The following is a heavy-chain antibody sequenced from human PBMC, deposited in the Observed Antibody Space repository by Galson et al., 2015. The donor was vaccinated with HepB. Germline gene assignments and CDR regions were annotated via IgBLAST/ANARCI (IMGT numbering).Heavy chain of an antibody. CDR2: IIPIFGTA. D-gene: IGHD3-10*01. Sequence: SVKVSCKASGGTFSSYAISWVRQAPGQGLEWMGGIIPIFGTANYAQKFQGRVTITADESTSTAYMELSSLRSEDTAVYYCARGGVYYYGSGSPNWFDPWGQGTLVTVSS. J-gene: IGHJ5*02. CDR1: GGTFSSYA. V-gene: IGHV1-69*13. CDR3: ARGGVYYYGSGSPNWFDP.